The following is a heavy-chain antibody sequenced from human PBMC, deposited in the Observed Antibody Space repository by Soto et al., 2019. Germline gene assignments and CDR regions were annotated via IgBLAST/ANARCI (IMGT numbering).Heavy chain of an antibody. CDR3: AKATYYYGSGSYYKFDY. D-gene: IGHD3-10*01. CDR2: ISWNSGSI. V-gene: IGHV3-9*01. J-gene: IGHJ4*02. CDR1: GFTFDDYA. Sequence: GGSLRLSCAASGFTFDDYAMHWVRQAPGKGLEWVSGISWNSGSIGYADSVKGRFTISRANAKNSLYLQMNSLRAEDTALYYCAKATYYYGSGSYYKFDYWGQGTLVTVSS.